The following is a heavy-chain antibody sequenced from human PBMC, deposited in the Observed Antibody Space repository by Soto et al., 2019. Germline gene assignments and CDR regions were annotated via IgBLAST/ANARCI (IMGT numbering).Heavy chain of an antibody. Sequence: SVKVSCKASGGTFSSYTISWVRQAPGQGLEWMGRIIPILGIANYAQKFQGRVTITADKSTSTAYMELSSLRSEDTAVYYCARVLPEDIVVVVAANYAFDIWGQGTMVTVSS. CDR2: IIPILGIA. CDR3: ARVLPEDIVVVVAANYAFDI. D-gene: IGHD2-15*01. J-gene: IGHJ3*02. V-gene: IGHV1-69*02. CDR1: GGTFSSYT.